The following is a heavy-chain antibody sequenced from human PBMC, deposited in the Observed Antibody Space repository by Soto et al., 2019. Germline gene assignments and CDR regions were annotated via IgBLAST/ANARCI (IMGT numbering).Heavy chain of an antibody. J-gene: IGHJ6*02. V-gene: IGHV1-69*13. CDR3: ARDERVTIPPGYDSSGMDV. CDR1: GGTFSSYA. D-gene: IGHD4-4*01. CDR2: IIPIFGTA. Sequence: SVKVSCKASGGTFSSYAISWVRQAPGQGLEWMGGIIPIFGTANYAQKFQGRVTITADESTSTAYMELSSLRSEDTAVYYCARDERVTIPPGYDSSGMDVLALGTTVTVSS.